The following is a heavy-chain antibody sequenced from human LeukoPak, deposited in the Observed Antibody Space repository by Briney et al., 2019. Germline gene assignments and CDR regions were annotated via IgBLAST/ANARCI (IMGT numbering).Heavy chain of an antibody. CDR2: ISYDGSNK. D-gene: IGHD2-15*01. Sequence: GGSLRLSCAASGFTFSSYAMHWVRQAPGKGLEWGAVISYDGSNKYYADSVKGRFTISRDNSKNTLYLQMNSLRAEDTAVYYCARDHIVVVVAATYSWGQGTLVTVSS. J-gene: IGHJ4*02. CDR1: GFTFSSYA. V-gene: IGHV3-30-3*01. CDR3: ARDHIVVVVAATYS.